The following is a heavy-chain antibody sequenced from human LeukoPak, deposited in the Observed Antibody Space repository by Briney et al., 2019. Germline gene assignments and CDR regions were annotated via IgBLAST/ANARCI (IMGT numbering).Heavy chain of an antibody. CDR3: AREGGYGDYYYYGMDV. CDR1: GGSISSYY. CDR2: IYYSGST. V-gene: IGHV4-59*01. Sequence: SETLSLTCTVSGGSISSYYWSWIRQPPGKGLEWIGHIYYSGSTNYNPSLKSRVTISVDTSKNQFSLKLSSVTAADTAVYYCAREGGYGDYYYYGMDVWGQGTTVTVSS. J-gene: IGHJ6*02. D-gene: IGHD4-17*01.